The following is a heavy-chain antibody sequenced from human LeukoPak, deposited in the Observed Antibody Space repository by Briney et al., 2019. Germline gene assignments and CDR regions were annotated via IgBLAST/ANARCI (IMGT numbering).Heavy chain of an antibody. CDR3: ARDFLHSPNCPGC. J-gene: IGHJ4*02. CDR1: GFTFSNYW. Sequence: AGSLRLSCAASGFTFSNYWMHWVRLAPGKGPMWVSRISTDGRFTSYADSVKGRFTISRDNAENTLYLHMSSLRAEDTALYYCARDFLHSPNCPGCWGQGTLVTVSS. V-gene: IGHV3-74*01. CDR2: ISTDGRFT. D-gene: IGHD1-1*01.